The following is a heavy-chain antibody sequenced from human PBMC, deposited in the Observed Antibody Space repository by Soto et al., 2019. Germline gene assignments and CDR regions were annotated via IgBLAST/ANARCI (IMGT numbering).Heavy chain of an antibody. Sequence: EVQLVESGGGLVQPGGSLRLSCAASGFSFRSYAMHWVRLAPGKGLEHVSAISTNGDATYFANSVKGRFTISRDNSKNTLYLEMGSLRAEDMAVYYCAIEELYSCFDYWGQGTLVTVSS. V-gene: IGHV3-64*01. CDR2: ISTNGDAT. J-gene: IGHJ4*02. CDR1: GFSFRSYA. CDR3: AIEELYSCFDY. D-gene: IGHD1-7*01.